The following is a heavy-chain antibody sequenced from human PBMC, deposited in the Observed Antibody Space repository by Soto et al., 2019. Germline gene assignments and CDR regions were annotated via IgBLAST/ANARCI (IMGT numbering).Heavy chain of an antibody. CDR2: ISYDGSNK. CDR3: ARDRVVRGVHYYYGMDV. CDR1: GFTFSSYA. Sequence: GGSLRLSCAASGFTFSSYAMHWVRQAPGKGLEWVAVISYDGSNKYYADSVKGRFTISRDNSKNTLYLQMNSLRAEDTAVYYCARDRVVRGVHYYYGMDVWGQGTTVTVSS. D-gene: IGHD3-10*01. V-gene: IGHV3-30-3*01. J-gene: IGHJ6*02.